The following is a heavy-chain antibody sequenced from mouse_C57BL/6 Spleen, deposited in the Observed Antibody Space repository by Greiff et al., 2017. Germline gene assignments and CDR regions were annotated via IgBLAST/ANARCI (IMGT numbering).Heavy chain of an antibody. V-gene: IGHV1-69*01. Sequence: QVHVKQPGAELVMPGASVKLSCKASGYTFTSYWMHWVKQRPGQGLEWIGEIDPSDSYTNYNQKFKGKSTLTVDKSSSTAYMQLSSLTSEDSAVYYCARVNWDNYFDYWGQGTTLTVSS. D-gene: IGHD4-1*01. J-gene: IGHJ2*01. CDR2: IDPSDSYT. CDR3: ARVNWDNYFDY. CDR1: GYTFTSYW.